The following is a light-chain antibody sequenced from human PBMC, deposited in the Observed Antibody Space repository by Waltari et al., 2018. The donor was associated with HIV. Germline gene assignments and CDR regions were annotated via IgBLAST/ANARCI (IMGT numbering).Light chain of an antibody. V-gene: IGLV2-23*02. CDR3: CSYADSPPYV. Sequence: QSALTQPASVSGSPGQSITISCTGTSSDAGSYNLVPWYQQHPGKATKLMVYEVSKRPSGVSNRFSGSKSGNTASLTISGLQAEDEADYYCCSYADSPPYVFGTGTKVTVL. CDR2: EVS. CDR1: SSDAGSYNL. J-gene: IGLJ1*01.